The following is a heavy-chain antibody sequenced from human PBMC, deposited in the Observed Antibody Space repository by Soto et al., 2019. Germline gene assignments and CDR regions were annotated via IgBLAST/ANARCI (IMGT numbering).Heavy chain of an antibody. CDR2: IYTGGTT. J-gene: IGHJ4*02. V-gene: IGHV3-66*01. CDR3: ARGYSYGPLDH. Sequence: PGWSLRLSCAASGFTVRSNYMSWVRQAPGKGLEWASSIYTGGTTFYADSVKGRLTISRDNSKNMLYFQMNSLRSEDTAVYYCARGYSYGPLDHWGQGTLVTVSS. D-gene: IGHD5-18*01. CDR1: GFTVRSNY.